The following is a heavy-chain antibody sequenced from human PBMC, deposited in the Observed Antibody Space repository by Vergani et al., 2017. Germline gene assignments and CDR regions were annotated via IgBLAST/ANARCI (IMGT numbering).Heavy chain of an antibody. J-gene: IGHJ6*03. V-gene: IGHV4-4*07. CDR2: LCPSGST. CDR1: GAPISYWC. Sequence: QVQMQESGPGLVKTSETLSLTCSASGAPISYWCWSWLRQPAGKVLECIGRLCPSGSTNYKPSLKSRVTMSVDTSKTQISLRLTSVTAEDTAVYYCARETVVTSWDGYRFHYMDVWGKGTTVTVSS. CDR3: ARETVVTSWDGYRFHYMDV. D-gene: IGHD3-16*02.